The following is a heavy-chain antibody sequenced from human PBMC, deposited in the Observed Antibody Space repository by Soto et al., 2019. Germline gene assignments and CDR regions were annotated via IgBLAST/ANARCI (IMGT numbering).Heavy chain of an antibody. CDR3: ARDRILRYFDWLLPPNNSFDY. CDR1: GFTFSSYW. J-gene: IGHJ4*02. V-gene: IGHV3-7*01. Sequence: GGSLRLSCAASGFTFSSYWMNWVRQAPGKGLEWVANIKQDGSEKYYVDSVKGRFTISRDNAKNSLYLQMNSLRAEDTAVYYCARDRILRYFDWLLPPNNSFDYWGQGTLVTVSS. D-gene: IGHD3-9*01. CDR2: IKQDGSEK.